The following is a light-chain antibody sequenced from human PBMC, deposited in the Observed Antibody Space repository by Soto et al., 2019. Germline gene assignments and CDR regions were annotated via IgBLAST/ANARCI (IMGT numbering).Light chain of an antibody. CDR1: QSLLYSSNNKNY. Sequence: DIVMTQSPDSLAVSLGERATINCKSSQSLLYSSNNKNYLTWYQHKPGQPPKLLIYWASTRESGVPDRFSGSGSGADVTLTISSLQAEDVAVYYCQQYYSIPPTFGGGTKVEIK. V-gene: IGKV4-1*01. CDR3: QQYYSIPPT. J-gene: IGKJ4*01. CDR2: WAS.